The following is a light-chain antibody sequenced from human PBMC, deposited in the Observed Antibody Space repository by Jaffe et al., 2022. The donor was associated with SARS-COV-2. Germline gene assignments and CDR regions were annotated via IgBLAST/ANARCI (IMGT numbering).Light chain of an antibody. CDR1: SSDVGGYNY. J-gene: IGLJ1*01. V-gene: IGLV2-14*01. Sequence: QSALTQPASVSGSPGQSITISCTGTSSDVGGYNYVSWYQQHPGKAPKLMIYEVTNRPSGVPDRFSGSKSGNTASLTISGLQAEDEADYYCSSYTSSRNFYVFGTGTKVTVL. CDR3: SSYTSSRNFYV. CDR2: EVT.